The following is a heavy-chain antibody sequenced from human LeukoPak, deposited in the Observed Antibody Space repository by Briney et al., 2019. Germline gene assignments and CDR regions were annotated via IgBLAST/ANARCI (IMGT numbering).Heavy chain of an antibody. CDR3: ARGQRWSAH. V-gene: IGHV4-59*01. Sequence: SETLSLTCTVSGVSINSYYWSWIRQPPGKGLEWIGNIYSGTTNYNPSLRSRVTILLDTSKNRFSLRLSSVTVADTAIYYCARGQRWSAHGGQGTLVTVPS. D-gene: IGHD4-23*01. J-gene: IGHJ4*02. CDR1: GVSINSYY. CDR2: IYSGTT.